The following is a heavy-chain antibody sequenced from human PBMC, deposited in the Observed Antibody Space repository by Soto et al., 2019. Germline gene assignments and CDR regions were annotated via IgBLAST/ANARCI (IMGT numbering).Heavy chain of an antibody. D-gene: IGHD3-10*01. J-gene: IGHJ5*02. V-gene: IGHV2-5*02. CDR1: GFSLSTSGVG. CDR2: IYWDDDK. Sequence: QITLKESGPTLVKHTQTLTLTCTFSGFSLSTSGVGVGWIRQPPGKALEWLALIYWDDDKRYSPSLKSRLTITKDTSKNQVVLTMTNMDPVDTATYDCAHSPHYYGPGWFDPWGQGTLVTVSS. CDR3: AHSPHYYGPGWFDP.